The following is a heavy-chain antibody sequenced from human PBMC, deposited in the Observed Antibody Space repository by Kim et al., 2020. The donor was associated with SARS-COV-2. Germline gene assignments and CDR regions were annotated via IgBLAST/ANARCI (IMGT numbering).Heavy chain of an antibody. CDR1: GYTFTSYG. J-gene: IGHJ5*02. V-gene: IGHV1-18*01. CDR3: ARDWRGARAVAGTPDDKWFDP. CDR2: ISAYNGNT. Sequence: ASVKVSCKASGYTFTSYGISWVRQAPGQGLEWMGWISAYNGNTNYAQKLQGRVTMTTDTSTSTAYMELRSLRSDDTAVYYCARDWRGARAVAGTPDDKWFDPWGQGTLGPVSS. D-gene: IGHD6-19*01.